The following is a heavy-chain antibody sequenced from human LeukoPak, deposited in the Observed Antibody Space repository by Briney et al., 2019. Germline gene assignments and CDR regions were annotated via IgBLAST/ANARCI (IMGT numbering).Heavy chain of an antibody. V-gene: IGHV4-61*02. CDR1: GGSISSGNYY. D-gene: IGHD2-2*01. CDR3: ARGGVVAAANNWFDP. Sequence: SETLSLTCTVSGGSISSGNYYWSWIRQPAGEGLEWIVRMYTSGSTNYNPSLKSRVTISINTYKNQFSLNLSSGTAASTAVYYCARGGVVAAANNWFDPWGQGTLVTVSS. CDR2: MYTSGST. J-gene: IGHJ5*02.